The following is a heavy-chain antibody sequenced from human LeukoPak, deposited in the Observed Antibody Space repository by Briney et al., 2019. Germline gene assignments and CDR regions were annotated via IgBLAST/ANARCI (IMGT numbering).Heavy chain of an antibody. D-gene: IGHD3-10*01. CDR1: GFTFSIFE. CDR3: ARDYRNYYGSGSRVFDI. Sequence: PGGSLRLSCVASGFTFSIFEMNWVRQAPGKGLEWISYISTSGSAISYADSVKGRFTISRDNAKNSLYLQMDSLRAEDTAVYYCARDYRNYYGSGSRVFDIWGQGTMVTVSS. V-gene: IGHV3-48*03. J-gene: IGHJ3*02. CDR2: ISTSGSAI.